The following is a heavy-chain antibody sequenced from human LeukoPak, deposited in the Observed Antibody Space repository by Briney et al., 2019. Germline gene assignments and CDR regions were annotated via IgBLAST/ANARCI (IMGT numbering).Heavy chain of an antibody. CDR1: GYTFTGYY. V-gene: IGHV1-2*02. CDR3: ARAVDTAMAIDY. D-gene: IGHD5-18*01. J-gene: IGHJ4*02. CDR2: INPNSGGT. Sequence: GASVKVSCKASGYTFTGYYMHWVRQAPGQGLEWMGWINPNSGGTNYAQKFQGRVTMTRDTSTSTVYMELSSLRSEDTAVYYCARAVDTAMAIDYWGQGTLVTVSS.